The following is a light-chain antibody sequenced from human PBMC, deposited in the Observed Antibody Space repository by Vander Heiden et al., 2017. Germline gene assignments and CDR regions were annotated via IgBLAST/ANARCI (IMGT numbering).Light chain of an antibody. CDR3: QQYDDYPMYT. CDR2: GAS. V-gene: IGKV3-20*01. CDR1: ESVDSSY. Sequence: ENVLTQSPGTLSLSPGERATLSCRASESVDSSYIAWYQQKPGQAPRLLIYGASNRATGIADRFSGSGYGTDFTLTISRLEPEDFAVYYCQQYDDYPMYTFGQGTKMEIK. J-gene: IGKJ2*01.